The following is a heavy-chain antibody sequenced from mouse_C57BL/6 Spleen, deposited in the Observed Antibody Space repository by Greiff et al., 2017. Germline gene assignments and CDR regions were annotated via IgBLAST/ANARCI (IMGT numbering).Heavy chain of an antibody. D-gene: IGHD1-1*01. V-gene: IGHV14-1*01. CDR3: TTGYGSSHYFDY. CDR2: IDPDDGAT. Sequence: VQLQQSGAELVRPGASVKLSCTASGFNIKDYYMHWVKQRPEQGLEWIGRIDPDDGATEYAPKFQGKATMTADTSSNTAYLQLSSLTSEDSAVYYCTTGYGSSHYFDYWGQGTTLTVSS. J-gene: IGHJ2*01. CDR1: GFNIKDYY.